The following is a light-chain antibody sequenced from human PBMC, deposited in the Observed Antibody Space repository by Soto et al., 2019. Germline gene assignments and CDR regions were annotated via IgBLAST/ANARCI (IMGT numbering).Light chain of an antibody. Sequence: IHMTQSPPSLSASVGDRVSITCRASQTITNHLSWYQHKVGTAPKLLISTASRLQSGVPSRFSGSGSGTDFTLTINSLQPEDFATYYCLQSYSSPFTFGQGTRLEI. CDR3: LQSYSSPFT. CDR1: QTITNH. J-gene: IGKJ5*01. CDR2: TAS. V-gene: IGKV1-39*01.